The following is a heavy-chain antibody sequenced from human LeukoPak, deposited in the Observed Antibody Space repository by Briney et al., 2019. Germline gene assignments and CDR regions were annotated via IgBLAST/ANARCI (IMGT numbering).Heavy chain of an antibody. CDR2: INPNSGGT. Sequence: ASVKVSCKASGYTFTDYYMHWVRQAPGQGLEWMGWINPNSGGTNYAQKFQGRVTMTRDTSISTAYMELSGLRSDDTAVYYCARDASGDIPTSGTIRSFDYWGQGMMVTVSS. J-gene: IGHJ4*02. CDR3: ARDASGDIPTSGTIRSFDY. D-gene: IGHD2-15*01. CDR1: GYTFTDYY. V-gene: IGHV1-2*02.